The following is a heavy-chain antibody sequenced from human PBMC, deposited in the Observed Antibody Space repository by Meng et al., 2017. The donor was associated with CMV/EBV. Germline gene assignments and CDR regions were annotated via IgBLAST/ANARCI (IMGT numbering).Heavy chain of an antibody. CDR3: AREGSDSIFGVASHLNWFDP. V-gene: IGHV4-61*01. Sequence: SETLSLTCTVSGGPVSSGSYYWSWIRQPPGKGLEWIGYIYYSESTNYNPSLKSRVTISVDTSKNQFSLKLSSVTAADTAVYYCAREGSDSIFGVASHLNWFDPWGQGTLVTVSS. CDR2: IYYSEST. D-gene: IGHD3-3*01. J-gene: IGHJ5*02. CDR1: GGPVSSGSYY.